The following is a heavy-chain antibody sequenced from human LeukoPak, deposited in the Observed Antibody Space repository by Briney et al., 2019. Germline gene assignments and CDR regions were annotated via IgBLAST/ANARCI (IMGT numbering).Heavy chain of an antibody. CDR2: VKWNGDYI. CDR1: PFLLEDYA. CDR3: VATSGRYDSYFAH. Sequence: GGALRQSRGGSPFLLEDYAIHWVRQVPARGVEGVSGVKWNGDYIGYAGSLKGRFIISRDNDNTHEYLQMNSLRLDDMGLYYCVATSGRYDSYFAHWGQGTLVAVSS. J-gene: IGHJ4*02. D-gene: IGHD6-19*01. V-gene: IGHV3-9*03.